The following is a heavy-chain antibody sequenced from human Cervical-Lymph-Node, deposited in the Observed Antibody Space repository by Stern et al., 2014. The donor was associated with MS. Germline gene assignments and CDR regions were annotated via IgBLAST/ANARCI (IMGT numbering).Heavy chain of an antibody. J-gene: IGHJ6*02. CDR2: ISVYNGNT. CDR1: GYTFTSYG. D-gene: IGHD3-22*01. CDR3: ARDRGYYYQRVGYYYGMDV. Sequence: VQLEESGAEVKKPGASVKVSCKASGYTFTSYGISWVRQAPGQGLEWMGWISVYNGNTNYAQKLQGRVTMTTDTSTSTAYMELRSLRSDDTAVYYCARDRGYYYQRVGYYYGMDVWGQGTTVTVSS. V-gene: IGHV1-18*01.